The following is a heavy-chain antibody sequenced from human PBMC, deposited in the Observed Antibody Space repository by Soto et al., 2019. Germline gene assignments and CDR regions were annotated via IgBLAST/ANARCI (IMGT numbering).Heavy chain of an antibody. V-gene: IGHV1-58*01. J-gene: IGHJ4*02. D-gene: IGHD5-18*01. CDR3: AADKGYSYGYGTY. Sequence: QMQLVQSGPEVKKPGTSVKVSCKASGFTFSSSAVQWVRQARGQRLEWIGWIVVGSGNTDYAQKFQERVTITRDMSTSTAYMELSSLRSEDTAVYYCAADKGYSYGYGTYWGQGTLVTVSS. CDR1: GFTFSSSA. CDR2: IVVGSGNT.